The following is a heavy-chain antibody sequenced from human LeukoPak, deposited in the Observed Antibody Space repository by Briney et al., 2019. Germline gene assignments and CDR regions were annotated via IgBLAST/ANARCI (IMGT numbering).Heavy chain of an antibody. CDR2: INSGGSST. Sequence: PGGSLRLSCAASGFSFSSYWMHWVRQAPGKGLVWVSRINSGGSSTSYADSVKGRFTISRDNAKNTLYLQMNSLRAEDTAVYYCARSGVPAAIWGNTFDYWGQGTLVTVSS. V-gene: IGHV3-74*01. D-gene: IGHD2-2*01. J-gene: IGHJ4*02. CDR3: ARSGVPAAIWGNTFDY. CDR1: GFSFSSYW.